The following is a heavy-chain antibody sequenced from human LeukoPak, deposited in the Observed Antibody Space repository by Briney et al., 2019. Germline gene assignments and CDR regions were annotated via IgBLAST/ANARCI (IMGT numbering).Heavy chain of an antibody. J-gene: IGHJ5*02. CDR3: ARDSTVTSWFDP. CDR1: GYTFTGYY. CDR2: INPNSGGT. Sequence: ASVKVSCKASGYTFTGYYMHWVRQAPGQGLEWMGWINPNSGGTNYAQKFQGRVTMTRDTSISTAYMELSRLRSDDTAVYYCARDSTVTSWFDPWGQGTQVTVSS. V-gene: IGHV1-2*02. D-gene: IGHD4-17*01.